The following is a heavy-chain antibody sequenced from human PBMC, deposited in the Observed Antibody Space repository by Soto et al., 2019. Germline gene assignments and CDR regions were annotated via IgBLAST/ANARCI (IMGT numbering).Heavy chain of an antibody. V-gene: IGHV2-5*01. Sequence: QITLKESGPTLVKPTQTLTLTCTVSGFSLSTSGVGVGWIRQPPGRALKWLALIYWHDAKRYSPSLKSRLTITKDTSKNQVALTMTNMDPVDTATYYCAHATYYDFWSGYPPLNHWGQGTLVTVSS. D-gene: IGHD3-3*01. J-gene: IGHJ5*02. CDR3: AHATYYDFWSGYPPLNH. CDR2: IYWHDAK. CDR1: GFSLSTSGVG.